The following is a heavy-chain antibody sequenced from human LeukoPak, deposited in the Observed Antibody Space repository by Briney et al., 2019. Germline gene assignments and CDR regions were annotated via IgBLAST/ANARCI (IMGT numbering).Heavy chain of an antibody. CDR1: GGSFSGYY. CDR3: ARASGYYMYYFDY. Sequence: SETLSLTCAVYGGSFSGYYWSWIRQPPGKGLEWIGEINHSGSTNYNPSLKSRVTISVDTSKNQFYLQLSSVTAADTAVYYCARASGYYMYYFDYWGQGTLVTVSS. J-gene: IGHJ4*02. D-gene: IGHD3-22*01. CDR2: INHSGST. V-gene: IGHV4-34*01.